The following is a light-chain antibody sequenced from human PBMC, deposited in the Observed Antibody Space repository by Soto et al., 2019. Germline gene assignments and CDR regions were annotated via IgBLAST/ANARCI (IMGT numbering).Light chain of an antibody. J-gene: IGKJ2*01. V-gene: IGKV1-33*01. CDR2: DVS. CDR3: LQYDSRYT. Sequence: DIQMTQSPSSLSASVGDRVTITCQASQDISNYLNWYQQKPGKAPKLLIYDVSSLESGVPSRFSGSGSGTEFTLTISSLQPDDFATYYCLQYDSRYTFGQGTK. CDR1: QDISNY.